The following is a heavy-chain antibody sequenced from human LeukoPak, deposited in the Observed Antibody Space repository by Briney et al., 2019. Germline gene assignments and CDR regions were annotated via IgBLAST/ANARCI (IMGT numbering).Heavy chain of an antibody. Sequence: PSETLSLTCTVSGGSISSSSYYWGWIRQPPGKGLEWIGRIYYSGSTYYNPSLKSRVTISVDTSKNQFSLKLSSVTAADTAVYYCARGKAGYSYGSYFDYWGQGTLVTVSS. CDR2: IYYSGST. V-gene: IGHV4-39*01. D-gene: IGHD5-18*01. J-gene: IGHJ4*02. CDR3: ARGKAGYSYGSYFDY. CDR1: GGSISSSSYY.